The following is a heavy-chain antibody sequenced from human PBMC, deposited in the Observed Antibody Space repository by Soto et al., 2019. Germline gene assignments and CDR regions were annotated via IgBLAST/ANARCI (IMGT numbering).Heavy chain of an antibody. V-gene: IGHV1-69*02. CDR2: IIPILGIA. CDR1: GGTFSSYT. D-gene: IGHD2-15*01. Sequence: QVQLVQSGAEVKKPGSSVKVSCKAFGGTFSSYTINWVRQAPGQGLEWMGMIIPILGIANYAQKFQDRVTITADKSTSTAYMELSSLRSEDTAVYYCARGRGGRGDYWGQGTLVTVSS. CDR3: ARGRGGRGDY. J-gene: IGHJ4*02.